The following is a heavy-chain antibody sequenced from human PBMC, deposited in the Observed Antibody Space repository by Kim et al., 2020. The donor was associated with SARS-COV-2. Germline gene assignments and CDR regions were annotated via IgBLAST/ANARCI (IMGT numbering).Heavy chain of an antibody. D-gene: IGHD1-26*01. CDR3: ARAREATVDY. Sequence: YTTEYAASVKGRFTISRDDSKNSLSLQMTSLRAEDTAVYYCARAREATVDYWGQGTLVTVSS. V-gene: IGHV3-72*01. CDR2: YTT. J-gene: IGHJ4*02.